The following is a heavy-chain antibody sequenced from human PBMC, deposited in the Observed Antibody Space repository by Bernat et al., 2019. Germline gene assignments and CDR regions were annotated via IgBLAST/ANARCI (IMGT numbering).Heavy chain of an antibody. CDR1: GFTFSSYA. J-gene: IGHJ4*02. CDR3: VTSLSQKSQN. Sequence: QVQLVESGGGVVQPGRSPRLSCAASGFTFSSYAMHWVRQAPGKGLEWVAVISYDGSNKYYADSVKGRFTISRDNSKNTLYLQMNSLRAEDTAVYYCVTSLSQKSQNWGQGTLVTVSS. CDR2: ISYDGSNK. V-gene: IGHV3-30*01.